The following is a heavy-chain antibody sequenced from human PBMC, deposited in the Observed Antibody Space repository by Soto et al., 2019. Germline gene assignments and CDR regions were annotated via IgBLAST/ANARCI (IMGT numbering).Heavy chain of an antibody. V-gene: IGHV1-8*02. CDR3: ARRKERSGPNYFDL. J-gene: IGHJ4*02. CDR2: MNPNSGNT. Sequence: GASVKVSCKASGYTFTSYGISWVRQAPGQGLEWMGWMNPNSGNTGYAQKFRGRVSMTRNTSISTAYMELSNLRSEDTALYFCARRKERSGPNYFDLWGQGTLVTVSS. CDR1: GYTFTSYG. D-gene: IGHD6-25*01.